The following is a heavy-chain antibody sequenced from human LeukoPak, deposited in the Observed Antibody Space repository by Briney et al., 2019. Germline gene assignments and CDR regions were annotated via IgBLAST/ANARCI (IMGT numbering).Heavy chain of an antibody. J-gene: IGHJ5*02. CDR2: ISAYNGNT. D-gene: IGHD3-3*01. V-gene: IGHV1-18*01. CDR3: ACLWSGYTYNWFDP. CDR1: GYTFTSYG. Sequence: ASVKVSCKASGYTFTSYGISWVRQAPGQGLEWMGWISAYNGNTNYAQKFQGRVTITADESTSTAYMELSSLRSEDTAVYYCACLWSGYTYNWFDPWGQGTLVTVSS.